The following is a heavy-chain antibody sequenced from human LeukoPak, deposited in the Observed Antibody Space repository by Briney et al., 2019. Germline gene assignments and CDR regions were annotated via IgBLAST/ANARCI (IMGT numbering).Heavy chain of an antibody. CDR3: ASLGGVVPVAHFP. Sequence: GGSLRLSCAASGFTFSSYSMNWVCQAPGKGLEWVSSISSSSSYIYYADSVKGRFTISRDNAKNSLYLQMNSLRAEDTAVYYCASLGGVVPVAHFPWGQGTLVTVSS. V-gene: IGHV3-21*01. CDR1: GFTFSSYS. CDR2: ISSSSSYI. D-gene: IGHD2-2*01. J-gene: IGHJ5*02.